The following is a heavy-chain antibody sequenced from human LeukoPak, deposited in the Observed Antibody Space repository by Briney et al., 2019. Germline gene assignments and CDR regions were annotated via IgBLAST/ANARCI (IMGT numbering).Heavy chain of an antibody. Sequence: GASVKVSCKASGYTFNTHGISWLRQAPGQGLEWMGWISTFNGDTNYAQKFRDRVTVTTDTSTSTVYMELRSLRSDDTAVYYCAGDPEWYFDFWGQGTLVTVSS. CDR2: ISTFNGDT. CDR1: GYTFNTHG. CDR3: AGDPEWYFDF. J-gene: IGHJ4*02. V-gene: IGHV1-18*01. D-gene: IGHD3-3*01.